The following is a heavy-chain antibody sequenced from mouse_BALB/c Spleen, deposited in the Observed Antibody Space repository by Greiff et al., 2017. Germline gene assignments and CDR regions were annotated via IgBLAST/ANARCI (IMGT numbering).Heavy chain of an antibody. V-gene: IGHV1-69*02. J-gene: IGHJ4*01. CDR2: IYPSDSYT. CDR3: TSENAYYRYDGHKGYAMDY. Sequence: QVQLQQPGAELVRPGASVKLSCKASGYTFTSYWINWVKQRPGQGLEWIGNIYPSDSYTNYNQKFKDKATLTVDKSSSTAYMQLSSPTSEDSAVYYCTSENAYYRYDGHKGYAMDYWGQGTSVTVSS. D-gene: IGHD2-14*01. CDR1: GYTFTSYW.